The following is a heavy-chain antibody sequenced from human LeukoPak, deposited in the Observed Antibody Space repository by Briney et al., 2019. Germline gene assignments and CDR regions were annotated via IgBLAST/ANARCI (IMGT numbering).Heavy chain of an antibody. CDR3: ARTQNCVGEDY. CDR2: NSGSGYTT. D-gene: IGHD1-1*01. Sequence: GGSLRLSCVPSGFAFNNYAMTCVRQAPGEGVEWVSANSGSGYTTYYAGPERGRSTISRTYSKYTLYLQMNSLKAEDTAVYYCARTQNCVGEDYWGQGILVTVS. J-gene: IGHJ4*02. V-gene: IGHV3-23*01. CDR1: GFAFNNYA.